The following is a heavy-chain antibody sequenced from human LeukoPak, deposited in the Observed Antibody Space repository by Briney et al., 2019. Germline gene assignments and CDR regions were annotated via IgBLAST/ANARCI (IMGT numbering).Heavy chain of an antibody. CDR1: GGSISSYY. Sequence: SVTLSLTCTVSGGSISSYYWRWIRQPPGKGLEWIGYIYYSGSTNYNPSLKSRVTISVDTSKNQFSLKLSSVTAADTAVYYCASRGRWYDAFDIWGQGTMVTVSS. V-gene: IGHV4-59*01. CDR2: IYYSGST. D-gene: IGHD6-13*01. J-gene: IGHJ3*02. CDR3: ASRGRWYDAFDI.